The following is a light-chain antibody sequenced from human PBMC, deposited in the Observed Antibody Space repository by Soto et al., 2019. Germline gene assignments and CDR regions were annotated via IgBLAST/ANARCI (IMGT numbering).Light chain of an antibody. CDR3: QQYNNWPLN. CDR1: QSISTN. CDR2: DAS. V-gene: IGKV3D-15*01. Sequence: ETVMTQTPATLSVSPGDRATLSCRASQSISTNLAWYQQKPGQAPRLLIYDASTRATGIPARFSGSGSGTEFTLTISSLLSEDFAVYSCQQYNNWPLNFGGGTQVEIK. J-gene: IGKJ4*01.